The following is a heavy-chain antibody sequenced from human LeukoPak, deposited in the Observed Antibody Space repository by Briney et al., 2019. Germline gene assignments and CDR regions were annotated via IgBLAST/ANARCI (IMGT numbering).Heavy chain of an antibody. CDR1: GFTFSSYG. Sequence: GALRLSCAASGFTFSSYGMHWVRQAPGKGLEWVAVISHDGSNKYYADSVKGRFTISRDNSKNTLYLQMNSLRAEDTAVYYCAKDISKWERKGYFDYWGQGTLVTVSS. CDR2: ISHDGSNK. CDR3: AKDISKWERKGYFDY. D-gene: IGHD1-26*01. V-gene: IGHV3-30*18. J-gene: IGHJ4*02.